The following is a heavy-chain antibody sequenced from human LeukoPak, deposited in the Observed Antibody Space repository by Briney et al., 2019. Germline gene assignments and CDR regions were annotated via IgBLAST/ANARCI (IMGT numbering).Heavy chain of an antibody. J-gene: IGHJ3*02. D-gene: IGHD5-24*01. Sequence: GGSLRLSCAASGFTFSSYSMNWVRQAPGKGLEWVSYISSSSSTIYYADSVKGRFTISRDNAKNSLYLQMNSLRAEDTAAYYCAREVFGYNFDAFDIWGQGTMVTVSS. V-gene: IGHV3-48*01. CDR3: AREVFGYNFDAFDI. CDR1: GFTFSSYS. CDR2: ISSSSSTI.